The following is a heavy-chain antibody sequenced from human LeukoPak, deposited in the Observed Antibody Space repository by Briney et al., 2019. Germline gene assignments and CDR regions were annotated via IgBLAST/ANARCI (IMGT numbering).Heavy chain of an antibody. CDR2: ISSSGSTI. V-gene: IGHV3-11*01. CDR3: ARDWGRRYSSGWYGDFDY. D-gene: IGHD6-19*01. J-gene: IGHJ4*02. CDR1: GFTFSDYY. Sequence: PGGSLRLSCAASGFTFSDYYMSWIRQAPGKGLEWVSYISSSGSTIYYADSVKGRFTISRDNAKNSLYPQMNSLRAEDTAVYYCARDWGRRYSSGWYGDFDYWGQGTLVTVSS.